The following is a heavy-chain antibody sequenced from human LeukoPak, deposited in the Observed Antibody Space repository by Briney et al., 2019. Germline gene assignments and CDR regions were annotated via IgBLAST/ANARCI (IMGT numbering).Heavy chain of an antibody. V-gene: IGHV3-30*19. J-gene: IGHJ4*02. CDR2: ISYDGSNK. D-gene: IGHD1-26*01. CDR1: GFTFSSYG. CDR3: AVSGSYTNFDY. Sequence: GGSLRLSCAASGFTFSSYGMHWVRQAPGKGLEWVAVISYDGSNKYYADSVKGRFTISRDNSKNTLHLQMNGLRAEDTAVYYCAVSGSYTNFDYWGQGTLVTVSS.